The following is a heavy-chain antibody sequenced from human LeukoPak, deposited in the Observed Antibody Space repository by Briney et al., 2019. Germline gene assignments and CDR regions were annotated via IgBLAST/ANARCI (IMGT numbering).Heavy chain of an antibody. Sequence: GGSLRLSCAASGFTFSSYWMHWVRQAPGKGLVWVSRINSDGSSTSYADSVKGRFTISRDNAKNTLYLQMNSLRAEDTAVYYCAKDVGPGIAAAGTFLGFDYWGQGTLVTVSS. CDR2: INSDGSST. J-gene: IGHJ4*02. CDR1: GFTFSSYW. V-gene: IGHV3-74*01. D-gene: IGHD6-13*01. CDR3: AKDVGPGIAAAGTFLGFDY.